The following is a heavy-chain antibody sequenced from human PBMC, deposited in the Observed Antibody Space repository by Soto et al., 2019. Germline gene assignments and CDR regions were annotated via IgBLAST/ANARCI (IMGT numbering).Heavy chain of an antibody. CDR3: ARPGARRDFHPFDY. D-gene: IGHD6-6*01. CDR1: GYTFTSYA. V-gene: IGHV1-3*01. CDR2: INAGNGNT. J-gene: IGHJ4*02. Sequence: QVPLVQSGAEVKKPGASVKVSCKAPGYTFTSYAMHWVRQAPGQRLEWMGWINAGNGNTKYSQKFQGRVTITRDTSASSAYMELSSLRSEDTAVYYCARPGARRDFHPFDYWGQGTLVTVSS.